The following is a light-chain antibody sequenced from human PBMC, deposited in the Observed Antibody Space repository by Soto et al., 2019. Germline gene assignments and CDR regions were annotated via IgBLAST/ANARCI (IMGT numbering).Light chain of an antibody. Sequence: EIVVTQSPGILSVSPGDRATLSCRARQSVGRNLAWYQQKPGQAPTLLIYAASTRATGLPARFSGSGSGTDFTLTISSLQSEDFAVYYCQEYSKWPLFTFGPGTRVD. V-gene: IGKV3-15*01. J-gene: IGKJ3*01. CDR1: QSVGRN. CDR3: QEYSKWPLFT. CDR2: AAS.